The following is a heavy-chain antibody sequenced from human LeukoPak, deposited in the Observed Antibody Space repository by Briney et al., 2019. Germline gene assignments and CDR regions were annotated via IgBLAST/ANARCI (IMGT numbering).Heavy chain of an antibody. CDR1: GGSFSGYY. V-gene: IGHV4-34*01. J-gene: IGHJ5*02. Sequence: SETLSLTCAVSGGSFSGYYWSWIRQPPGKGLEWIGEINDRGSTNYNPSLKSRVTISVDTSKNQFSLKLSSVTAADTAVYYCAREGHLYSSSSEWFDPWGQGTLVTVSS. CDR3: AREGHLYSSSSEWFDP. D-gene: IGHD6-6*01. CDR2: INDRGST.